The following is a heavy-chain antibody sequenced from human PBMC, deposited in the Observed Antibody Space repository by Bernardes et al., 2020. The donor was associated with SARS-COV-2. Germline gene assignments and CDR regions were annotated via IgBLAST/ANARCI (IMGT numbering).Heavy chain of an antibody. D-gene: IGHD1-26*01. CDR1: GFTFSTYT. CDR3: TKDLRSGVNN. V-gene: IGHV3-23*01. Sequence: GGSLRLSCAASGFTFSTYTIHWMRQAPGKGLEWVSSLNGGGDIINYADSVKGRFTISRDNSKSTLYLQMYSLRVDDTAMYYCTKDLRSGVNNWGQGTLVTVSS. J-gene: IGHJ4*02. CDR2: LNGGGDII.